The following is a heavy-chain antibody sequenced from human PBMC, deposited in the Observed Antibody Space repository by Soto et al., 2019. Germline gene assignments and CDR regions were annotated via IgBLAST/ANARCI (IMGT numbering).Heavy chain of an antibody. D-gene: IGHD6-13*01. V-gene: IGHV1-69*13. J-gene: IGHJ4*02. CDR1: GGTFSSYA. Sequence: ASVKVSCKASGGTFSSYAISWVRQAPGQGLEWMGGIIPSFGTANYAQKFQGRVTITADESTSTAYMELSSLRSEDTAVYYCARAVGYSSSWYVNYWGQGTLVTVSS. CDR3: ARAVGYSSSWYVNY. CDR2: IIPSFGTA.